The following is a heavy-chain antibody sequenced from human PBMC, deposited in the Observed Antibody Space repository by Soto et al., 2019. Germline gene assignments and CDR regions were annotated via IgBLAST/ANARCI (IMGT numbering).Heavy chain of an antibody. V-gene: IGHV4-30-2*01. J-gene: IGHJ5*02. CDR2: IYHSGST. CDR3: ARIGEFCISVSCRWFDP. D-gene: IGHD2-2*01. Sequence: QLQLQESGSGLVKPSQTLSLTCAVSGGSISSSGYSWNWIRQPPGKGLEWIGYIYHSGSTYYNPSLKSRVAISVDRSKNQFSLNLSSVTAADTAVYYCARIGEFCISVSCRWFDPWGQGTLVTVSS. CDR1: GGSISSSGYS.